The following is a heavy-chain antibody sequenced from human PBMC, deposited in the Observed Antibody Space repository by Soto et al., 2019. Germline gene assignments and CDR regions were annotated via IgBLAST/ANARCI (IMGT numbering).Heavy chain of an antibody. CDR3: ARGHGGNSWFDY. CDR1: GFTFSSYG. CDR2: ISYDGSNK. D-gene: IGHD2-21*02. J-gene: IGHJ4*02. V-gene: IGHV3-30*03. Sequence: GGSLRLSCAASGFTFSSYGMHWVRQAPGKGLEWVAVISYDGSNKYYADSVKGRFTISRDNSKNTLYLQMNSLRAEDTAVYYRARGHGGNSWFDYWGQGTLVTVSS.